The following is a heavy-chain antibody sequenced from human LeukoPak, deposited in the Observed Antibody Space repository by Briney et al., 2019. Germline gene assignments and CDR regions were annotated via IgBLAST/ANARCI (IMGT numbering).Heavy chain of an antibody. V-gene: IGHV3-23*01. Sequence: GGSLRLSCAASGFTFDDYAMHWVRQAPGKGLEWVSGISGSGGSTYYADSVKGRFTISRDNSKNTLYLQMNSLRAEDTAVYYCAKEGAQHSSSWLDYWGQGTLVTVSS. CDR1: GFTFDDYA. D-gene: IGHD6-13*01. CDR3: AKEGAQHSSSWLDY. J-gene: IGHJ4*02. CDR2: ISGSGGST.